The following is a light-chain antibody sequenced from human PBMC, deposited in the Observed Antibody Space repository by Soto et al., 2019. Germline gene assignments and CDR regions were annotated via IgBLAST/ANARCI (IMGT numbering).Light chain of an antibody. CDR1: QSVRSD. CDR3: QQYNNWPLT. V-gene: IGKV3-15*01. CDR2: DAS. J-gene: IGKJ4*01. Sequence: EIVLTQSPATLSVSPGDRATLSCRASQSVRSDLAWVQQKPGQAPRLLIYDASTRATGIPARFSGSVSGTEFTLTISSLQSEDFAIYYCQQYNNWPLTFGGGTKVEIK.